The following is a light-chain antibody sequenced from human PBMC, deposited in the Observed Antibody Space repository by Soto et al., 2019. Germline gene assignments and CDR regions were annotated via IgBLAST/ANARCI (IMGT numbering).Light chain of an antibody. V-gene: IGLV1-40*01. J-gene: IGLJ2*01. CDR2: GNS. CDR3: QSYGSSLSGSVV. CDR1: SANIGAGYD. Sequence: QSVLTQPPSVSGAPGQRVTISCTGSSANIGAGYDVHWYQQLPGTAPTVLIYGNSNRPAGVPDRLSGSQSGTSASLAITGLQAEDGADFYCQSYGSSLSGSVVLGGGTQLNVL.